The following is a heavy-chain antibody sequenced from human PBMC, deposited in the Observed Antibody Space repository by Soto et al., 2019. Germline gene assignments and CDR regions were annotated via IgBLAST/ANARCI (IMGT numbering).Heavy chain of an antibody. D-gene: IGHD3-10*01. V-gene: IGHV4-59*08. Sequence: SETLSLTCTVSGGSISSYYWSWIRQPPGKGLEWIGYISNIGFTRYNPSLKSRVSISVDTSKNQFSLKLTSMTAADTAVYYCTTQGFGGLHGLVDVWGQGTTVTVSS. CDR2: ISNIGFT. CDR3: TTQGFGGLHGLVDV. CDR1: GGSISSYY. J-gene: IGHJ6*02.